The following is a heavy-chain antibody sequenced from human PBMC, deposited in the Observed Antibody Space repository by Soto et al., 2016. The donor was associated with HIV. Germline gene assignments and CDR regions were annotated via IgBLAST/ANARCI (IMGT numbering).Heavy chain of an antibody. Sequence: QVQLVQSGAEVKKPGASVKVSCKASGYTFTGYYMHWVRQAPGQGLEWMGWINPNSGGTNYAQKFQGRVTMTRDTSISTAYMELSRLRSDDTAVYYCARPTVYSSSLYYFDYWGQGTLVTVSS. J-gene: IGHJ4*02. CDR1: GYTFTGYY. CDR3: ARPTVYSSSLYYFDY. CDR2: INPNSGGT. V-gene: IGHV1-2*02. D-gene: IGHD6-13*01.